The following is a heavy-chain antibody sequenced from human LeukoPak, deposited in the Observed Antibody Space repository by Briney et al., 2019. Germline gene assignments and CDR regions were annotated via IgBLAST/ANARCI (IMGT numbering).Heavy chain of an antibody. J-gene: IGHJ6*02. CDR3: ARSLYCSDGSCRGDV. CDR2: ISAYNGNT. V-gene: IGHV1-18*01. D-gene: IGHD2-15*01. Sequence: GASVKVSCKASGYTLNSYNINWVRQAPGQGLEWMGWISAYNGNTKYADNFQGRVTMTTDTSTSTGYMELRSLRSDDTALYYCARSLYCSDGSCRGDVWGQGTTVTVSS. CDR1: GYTLNSYN.